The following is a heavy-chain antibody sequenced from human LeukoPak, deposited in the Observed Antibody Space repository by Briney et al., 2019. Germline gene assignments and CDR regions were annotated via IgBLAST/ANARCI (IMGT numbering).Heavy chain of an antibody. CDR1: GFTFSSYA. J-gene: IGHJ5*02. Sequence: PGGSLRLSCAASGFTFSSYAMSWVRQAPGKGLEWVSYISSSGSTIYYADSVKGRFTISRDNAKNSLYLQMNSLRAEDTAVYYCARDLVHCSSTSCYGNWFDPWGQGTLVTVSS. CDR2: ISSSGSTI. D-gene: IGHD2-2*01. V-gene: IGHV3-48*04. CDR3: ARDLVHCSSTSCYGNWFDP.